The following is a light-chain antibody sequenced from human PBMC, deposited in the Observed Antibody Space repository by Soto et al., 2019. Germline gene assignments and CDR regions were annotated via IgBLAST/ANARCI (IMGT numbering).Light chain of an antibody. J-gene: IGKJ5*01. CDR3: QQRSNLPPIT. Sequence: EILLTQSPATLPVSPGERASLSCRASQSVGINLAWFQQKPGXXPRLLXYGSSTRATGVPARFSGIGSGTDFTLTISSLEPEDFAVYYCQQRSNLPPITFGQGTRLEIK. V-gene: IGKV3-11*01. CDR1: QSVGIN. CDR2: GSS.